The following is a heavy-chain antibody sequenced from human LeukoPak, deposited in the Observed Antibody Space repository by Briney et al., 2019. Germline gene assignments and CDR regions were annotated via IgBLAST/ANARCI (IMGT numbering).Heavy chain of an antibody. CDR1: GGSISSYY. CDR2: IYYSGST. J-gene: IGHJ4*02. V-gene: IGHV4-59*01. CDR3: ARGVEMATILNYFDY. D-gene: IGHD5-24*01. Sequence: PSETLSLTCTVSGGSISSYYWSWIRQPPGKGLEWIGYIYYSGSTTYNPSLKTRVTIAIDTSKNQFSLELSSVTDADTAMYYCARGVEMATILNYFDYWGQGILVTVSS.